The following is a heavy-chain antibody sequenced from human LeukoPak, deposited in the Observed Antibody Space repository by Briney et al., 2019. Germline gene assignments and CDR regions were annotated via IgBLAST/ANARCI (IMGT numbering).Heavy chain of an antibody. V-gene: IGHV3-30*18. CDR2: ISYDGSNK. J-gene: IGHJ4*02. D-gene: IGHD1-26*01. CDR3: AKDAVEAWEPLWRYFDY. CDR1: GFTFSSYG. Sequence: GGSLRLSCAASGFTFSSYGMHRVRQAPGKGLEGVSVISYDGSNKYYADSVKGRFTISRDNSKNTLYLQMTSLRAEDTAVYYCAKDAVEAWEPLWRYFDYWGQGTLVTVSS.